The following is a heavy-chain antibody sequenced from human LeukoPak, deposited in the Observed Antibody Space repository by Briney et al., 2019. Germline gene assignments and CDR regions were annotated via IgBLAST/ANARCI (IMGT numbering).Heavy chain of an antibody. CDR3: AGTPVLMVYATFDY. CDR2: IFPIFGTA. D-gene: IGHD2-8*01. CDR1: GYTFTSYD. V-gene: IGHV1-69*05. Sequence: SVKVSCKASGYTFTSYDINWVRQAPGQGLEWMGGIFPIFGTANYAQKFQGRVTITTDESTSTAYMELSSLRSEDTAVYYCAGTPVLMVYATFDYWGQGTLVTVSS. J-gene: IGHJ4*02.